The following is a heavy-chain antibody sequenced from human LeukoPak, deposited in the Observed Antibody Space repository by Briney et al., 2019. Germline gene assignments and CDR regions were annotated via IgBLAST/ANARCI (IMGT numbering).Heavy chain of an antibody. CDR2: ISSSSSYI. D-gene: IGHD6-13*01. J-gene: IGHJ4*02. CDR3: ARAGSSSWYPSFFDY. CDR1: GFTFSSYA. V-gene: IGHV3-21*01. Sequence: PGGSLRLSCAASGFTFSSYAMTWVRQAPGKGLEWVSSISSSSSYIYYADSVKGRFTISRDNAKNSLYLQMNSLRAEDTAAYYCARAGSSSWYPSFFDYWGQGTLVTVSS.